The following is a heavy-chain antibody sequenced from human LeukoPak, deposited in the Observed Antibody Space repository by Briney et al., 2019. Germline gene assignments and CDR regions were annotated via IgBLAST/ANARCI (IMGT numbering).Heavy chain of an antibody. CDR2: IYYSGST. CDR3: ARRGYSSGWYYFDY. D-gene: IGHD6-19*01. Sequence: KPSETLSLTCTVSDNSFSSYYWSWIRQPPGKGLEWIGYIYYSGSTNYNPSLKSRVTISVDTSKNQFSLKLSSVTAADTAVYYCARRGYSSGWYYFDYWGQGTLVTVSS. CDR1: DNSFSSYY. V-gene: IGHV4-59*08. J-gene: IGHJ4*02.